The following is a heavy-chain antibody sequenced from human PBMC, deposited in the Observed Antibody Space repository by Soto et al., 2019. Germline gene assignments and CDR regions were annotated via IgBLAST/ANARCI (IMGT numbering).Heavy chain of an antibody. CDR2: INSYNGNK. CDR3: ARDLITSQVGY. J-gene: IGHJ4*02. D-gene: IGHD3-3*01. CDR1: GYSFTRYG. Sequence: GASVKVSCKASGYSFTRYGISWVRQAPGQGLEWMGWINSYNGNKYYADSVKGRFTISRDNSKNTLYLQMNSLRAEDTAVYYCARDLITSQVGYWGQGTLVTVSS. V-gene: IGHV1-18*01.